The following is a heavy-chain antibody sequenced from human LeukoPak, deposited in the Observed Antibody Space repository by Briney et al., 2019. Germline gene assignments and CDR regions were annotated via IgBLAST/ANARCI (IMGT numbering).Heavy chain of an antibody. CDR3: AKDSSARWVVVKGFDY. D-gene: IGHD3-22*01. CDR1: GFTFDDYA. J-gene: IGHJ4*02. CDR2: ISWNSGSI. Sequence: GGSLRLSCAASGFTFDDYAMHWVRQAPGKGLEWVSGISWNSGSIGYADSVKGRFTISRDNAKNSLYLQMNSLRAEDTALYYCAKDSSARWVVVKGFDYWGQGTLVTVSS. V-gene: IGHV3-9*01.